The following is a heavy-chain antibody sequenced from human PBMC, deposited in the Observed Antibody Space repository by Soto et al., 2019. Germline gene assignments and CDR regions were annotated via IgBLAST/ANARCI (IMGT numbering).Heavy chain of an antibody. V-gene: IGHV1-69*06. CDR1: GNTFSTYA. J-gene: IGHJ4*02. Sequence: QVQLVQSGAEVKKPGSSVNVSCKASGNTFSTYAISWVRQAPGQGLEWMGGIVPIFDTSTYAQKFHGRITISADKSSTTSYMELSSLTFEDTGFYYCARDLHSGAYSGADYWGQGNLVTVSS. CDR3: ARDLHSGAYSGADY. CDR2: IVPIFDTS. D-gene: IGHD2-15*01.